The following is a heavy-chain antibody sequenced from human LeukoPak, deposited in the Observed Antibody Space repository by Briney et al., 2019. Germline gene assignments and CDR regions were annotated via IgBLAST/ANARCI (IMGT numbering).Heavy chain of an antibody. CDR2: INPNSGGT. V-gene: IGHV1-2*02. Sequence: GASVKVSCKASGYTFTCYYMHWVRQAPGQGLEWMGWINPNSGGTNYAQKFQGRVTMTRDTSISTAYMELSRLRSDDTAVYYCARAFREQWLMSYYYYGMDVWGQGTTVTVSS. CDR3: ARAFREQWLMSYYYYGMDV. D-gene: IGHD6-19*01. J-gene: IGHJ6*02. CDR1: GYTFTCYY.